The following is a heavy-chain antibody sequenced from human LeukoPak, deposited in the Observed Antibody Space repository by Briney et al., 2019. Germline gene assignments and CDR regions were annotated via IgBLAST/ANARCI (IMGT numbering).Heavy chain of an antibody. CDR1: GYTFTSYD. CDR2: MNPNSGNT. J-gene: IGHJ6*02. V-gene: IGHV1-8*01. D-gene: IGHD6-13*01. Sequence: GASVKVSCKASGYTFTSYDINWVRQATGQRLEWMGWMNPNSGNTGYAQKFQGRVTMTRNTSISTAYMELSSLRSEDTAVYYCATTGSSWYDYYYYGMDVWGQGTTVTVSS. CDR3: ATTGSSWYDYYYYGMDV.